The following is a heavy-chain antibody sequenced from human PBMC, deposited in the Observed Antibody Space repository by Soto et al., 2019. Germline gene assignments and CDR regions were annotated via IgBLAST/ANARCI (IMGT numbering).Heavy chain of an antibody. CDR2: INHSGST. CDR1: GGSFSGYY. V-gene: IGHV4-34*01. J-gene: IGHJ5*02. D-gene: IGHD2-21*01. CDR3: ARDGEDRNLFDP. Sequence: SETLSLTCAVYGGSFSGYYWSWIRQPPGKGLEWIGEINHSGSTNYNPSLKSRVTISVDTSKNQFSLKLSSVTAADTAVYYCARDGEDRNLFDPWGQRALVTVSS.